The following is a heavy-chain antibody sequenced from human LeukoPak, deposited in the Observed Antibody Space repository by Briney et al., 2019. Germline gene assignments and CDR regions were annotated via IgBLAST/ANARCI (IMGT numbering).Heavy chain of an antibody. CDR2: IYSGGST. CDR3: ARVQWFGEQGDY. J-gene: IGHJ4*02. CDR1: GFTVSSNY. D-gene: IGHD3-10*01. Sequence: QPGGSLRLSCAASGFTVSSNYMSWVRQAPGKGLEWVSVIYSGGSTYYADSVKGRFTISRDNSRNTLYLQMNSLRAEDTAVYYCARVQWFGEQGDYWGQGTLVTVSS. V-gene: IGHV3-66*01.